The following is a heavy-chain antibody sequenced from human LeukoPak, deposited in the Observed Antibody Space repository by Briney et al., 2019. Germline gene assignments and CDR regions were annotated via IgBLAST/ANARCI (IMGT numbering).Heavy chain of an antibody. CDR3: ARDRGV. V-gene: IGHV3-30-3*01. CDR2: ISYDGSNK. Sequence: PGGSLRLSCAASGFTFSSYAMHWVRQAPGKGLEWVAVISYDGSNKYYADSVKGRFTISRDNSKNTLYLQMNSLRAEDTAVYYCARDRGVWGQGTTVTVSS. J-gene: IGHJ6*02. CDR1: GFTFSSYA.